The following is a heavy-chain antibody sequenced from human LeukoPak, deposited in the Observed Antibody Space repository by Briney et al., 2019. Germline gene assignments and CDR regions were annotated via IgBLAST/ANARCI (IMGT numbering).Heavy chain of an antibody. J-gene: IGHJ4*02. V-gene: IGHV1-18*01. CDR1: GYTFTSYD. CDR3: AVVLPPVPN. Sequence: ASVKVSCKASGYTFTSYDINWVRQAPGQGLEWMGWISTYTGNTNYAQKLQGRVTMTTDTSTSTAYMEMRSLTSDDTAVYYCAVVLPPVPNWGQGTLVTVSS. CDR2: ISTYTGNT. D-gene: IGHD2-2*01.